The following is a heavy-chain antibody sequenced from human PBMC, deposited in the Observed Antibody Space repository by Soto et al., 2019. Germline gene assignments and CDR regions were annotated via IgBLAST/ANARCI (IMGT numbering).Heavy chain of an antibody. CDR1: GGSISSYY. D-gene: IGHD6-19*01. J-gene: IGHJ1*01. CDR2: IYYSGST. V-gene: IGHV4-59*01. Sequence: SETLSLTCTVSGGSISSYYWSWIRQPPGKGLEWIGYIYYSGSTNYNPSLKSRVTISVDTSKNQFSLKLSSVTAADTAVYYCAREGSSGWYSGDWYFQHWGQGTLVTVSS. CDR3: AREGSSGWYSGDWYFQH.